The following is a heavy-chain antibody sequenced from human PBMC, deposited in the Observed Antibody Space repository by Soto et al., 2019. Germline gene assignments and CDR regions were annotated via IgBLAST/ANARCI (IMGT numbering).Heavy chain of an antibody. CDR2: IYYSGST. V-gene: IGHV4-61*08. D-gene: IGHD3-10*01. CDR1: GGSISSGDYY. CDR3: ARAPRGNYGYPSYFDY. J-gene: IGHJ4*02. Sequence: SETLSLTCSVSGGSISSGDYYWSWIRQPPGKGLEWIGYIYYSGSTNYNPSLKSRVTISVDTSKNQFSLKLSSVTAADTAVYYCARAPRGNYGYPSYFDYWGQGTLVTVSS.